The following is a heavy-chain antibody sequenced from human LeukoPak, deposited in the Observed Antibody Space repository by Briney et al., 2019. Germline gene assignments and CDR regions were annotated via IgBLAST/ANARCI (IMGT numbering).Heavy chain of an antibody. V-gene: IGHV3-21*01. D-gene: IGHD4-17*01. CDR2: ISSSSSYI. Sequence: PGGSLRLSCAASGFTFSSYSMNWVRQAPGKGLEWVSSISSSSSYIYSADSVKGRFTISRDNAKNTLYLQMNSLRAEDTAVYYCARDVDYGDGDALDIWGQGTMVTVSS. J-gene: IGHJ3*02. CDR3: ARDVDYGDGDALDI. CDR1: GFTFSSYS.